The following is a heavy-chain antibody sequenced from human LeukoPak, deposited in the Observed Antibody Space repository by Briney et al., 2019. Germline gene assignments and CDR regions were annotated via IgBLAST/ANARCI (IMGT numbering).Heavy chain of an antibody. Sequence: GGSLRLSCAASGFTFDDYTMHWVRQAPGKGLEWVSLICWDGGSTYYADSVKGRFTISRDNSKNSLYLQMNSLRTEDTALYYCAKDGLVSLTPYYFDYWGQGTLVTVSS. D-gene: IGHD2-15*01. CDR3: AKDGLVSLTPYYFDY. CDR1: GFTFDDYT. V-gene: IGHV3-43*01. CDR2: ICWDGGST. J-gene: IGHJ4*02.